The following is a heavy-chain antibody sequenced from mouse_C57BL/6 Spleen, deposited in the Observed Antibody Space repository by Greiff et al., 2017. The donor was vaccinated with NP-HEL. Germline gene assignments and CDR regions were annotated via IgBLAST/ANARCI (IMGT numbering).Heavy chain of an antibody. J-gene: IGHJ4*01. CDR2: IDPSDSYT. D-gene: IGHD3-1*01. V-gene: IGHV1-50*01. Sequence: QVQLKQPGAELVKPGASVKLSCKASGYTFTSYWMQWVKQRPGQGLEWIGEIDPSDSYTNYNQKFKGKATLTVDTSSSTAYMQLSSLTSEDSAVYYCARGLSLYYAMDYWGQGTSVTVSS. CDR1: GYTFTSYW. CDR3: ARGLSLYYAMDY.